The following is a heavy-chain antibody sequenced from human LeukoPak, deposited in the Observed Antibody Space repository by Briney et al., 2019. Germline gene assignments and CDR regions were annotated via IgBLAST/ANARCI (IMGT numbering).Heavy chain of an antibody. V-gene: IGHV4-34*01. CDR1: GGSFNGYY. CDR3: ARSSEGRYYYDSSGFSYYYYYMDV. D-gene: IGHD3-22*01. CDR2: INHSGST. Sequence: SETLSLTCAVYGGSFNGYYWSWIRQPPGKGLEWIGEINHSGSTNYNPSLKSRVTISVDTSKNQFSLKLSSVTAADTAVYYCARSSEGRYYYDSSGFSYYYYYMDVWGKGTTVTISS. J-gene: IGHJ6*03.